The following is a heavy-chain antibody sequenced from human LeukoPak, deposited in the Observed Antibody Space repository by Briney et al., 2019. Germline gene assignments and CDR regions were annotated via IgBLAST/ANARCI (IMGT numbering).Heavy chain of an antibody. D-gene: IGHD6-13*01. CDR3: ASVTRSGYSSSFNPVY. CDR2: ISSSSSYT. Sequence: SGGSLRLSCAASGFTFSSYSMSWVRQAPGKGLEWVSSISSSSSYTYYADSVKGRFTISRDNSKNTLYLQMNSLRAEDTAVYYCASVTRSGYSSSFNPVYWGQGTLVTVSS. V-gene: IGHV3-21*01. CDR1: GFTFSSYS. J-gene: IGHJ4*02.